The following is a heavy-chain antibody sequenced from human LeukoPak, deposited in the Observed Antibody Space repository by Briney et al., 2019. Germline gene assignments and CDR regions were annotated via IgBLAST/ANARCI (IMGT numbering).Heavy chain of an antibody. D-gene: IGHD3-10*01. CDR3: ATYYSERSSYYMDA. CDR1: GFTFSNYW. V-gene: IGHV3-7*01. J-gene: IGHJ6*03. Sequence: PGGSLRLSCAASGFTFSNYWMSWVRQAPGKGLEWVANIKQDGSERYYVDSVKGRFTISRDDAKNSLYLQMNSLRAKDTAVYYCATYYSERSSYYMDAWGKGTTVTVSS. CDR2: IKQDGSER.